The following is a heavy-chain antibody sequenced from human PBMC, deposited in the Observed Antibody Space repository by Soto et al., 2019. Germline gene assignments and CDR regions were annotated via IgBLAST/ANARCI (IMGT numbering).Heavy chain of an antibody. D-gene: IGHD6-13*01. CDR2: MNPNSGNT. Sequence: QVQLVQSGAEVKKPGASVKVSCKTSGYTFTSYDINWVRQATGHGLEWMGWMNPNSGNTGYAQNLQGRVTMTRNTPISTAYMELSGLRSADTAVYYCARGRSTSWFSDYWGQGTLVTVSS. CDR3: ARGRSTSWFSDY. CDR1: GYTFTSYD. V-gene: IGHV1-8*01. J-gene: IGHJ4*02.